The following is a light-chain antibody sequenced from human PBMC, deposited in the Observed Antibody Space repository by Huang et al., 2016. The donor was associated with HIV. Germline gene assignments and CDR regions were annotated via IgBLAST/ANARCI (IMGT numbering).Light chain of an antibody. V-gene: IGKV2-28*01. CDR3: MQGLQIPVA. J-gene: IGKJ1*01. Sequence: DIAMTQSPLYLPVAPGETASITCRSSQSLLHSNGYNFFDWYLQKPGQSPQLLIYLGSNRASGVPDRFNGSGSGTDFTLKISRVEAEDVGIYYCMQGLQIPVAFGQGTKVEIK. CDR1: QSLLHSNGYNF. CDR2: LGS.